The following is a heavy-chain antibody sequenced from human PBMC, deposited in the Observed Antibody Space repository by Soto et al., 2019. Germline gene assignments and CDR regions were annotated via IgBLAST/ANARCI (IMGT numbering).Heavy chain of an antibody. CDR2: FYTSGNT. CDR3: ASDSTGWLDP. CDR1: GGSVSSYY. V-gene: IGHV4-4*07. Sequence: SETLSLTCTVSGGSVSSYYWSWIRQPAGKGLEWIGRFYTSGNTNYNPSLKSRVTMSLDTSKNQFSLKLSSVTAADTAVYFCASDSTGWLDPWGQGTLVTVYS. J-gene: IGHJ5*02. D-gene: IGHD7-27*01.